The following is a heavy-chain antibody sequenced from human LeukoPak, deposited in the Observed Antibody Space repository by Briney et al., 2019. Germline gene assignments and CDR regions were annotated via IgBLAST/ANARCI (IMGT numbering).Heavy chain of an antibody. CDR3: SHSKNPIVRGDLDY. J-gene: IGHJ4*02. V-gene: IGHV2-5*02. CDR2: IYWDDDK. Sequence: SGPTLVKPTKTLTVTCTFSGFSLSTSRVGVGWVLQPPGQALKWLALIYWDDDKRYIPTLKNKLTIPKSTYNNPVVLTITIMYPVDTATKSCSHSKNPIVRGDLDYWGQGTLVTVSS. D-gene: IGHD3-10*01. CDR1: GFSLSTSRVG.